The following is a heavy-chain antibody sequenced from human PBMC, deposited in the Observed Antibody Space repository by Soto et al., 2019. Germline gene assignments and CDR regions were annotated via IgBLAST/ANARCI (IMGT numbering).Heavy chain of an antibody. CDR1: GFTFSSYS. CDR3: ATTGHYYDSSGYTNWFDP. V-gene: IGHV3-23*01. Sequence: GGSLRLSCAASGFTFSSYSIYWVRQAPGKWLEWVSGISGSGSGTYYADSVKGRFTISRDNSKNTLYLLMSSLRAEDTAVYYCATTGHYYDSSGYTNWFDPWGQGTQVNVSS. D-gene: IGHD3-22*01. J-gene: IGHJ5*02. CDR2: ISGSGSGT.